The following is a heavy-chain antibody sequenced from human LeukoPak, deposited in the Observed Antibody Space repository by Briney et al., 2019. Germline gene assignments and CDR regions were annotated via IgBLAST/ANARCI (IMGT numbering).Heavy chain of an antibody. D-gene: IGHD4-17*01. CDR1: GFTFSSYD. J-gene: IGHJ4*02. V-gene: IGHV3-53*01. CDR2: IYSGGRT. Sequence: GGTLRLSCAASGFTFSSYDMSWVGQAPGKGLEWVSVIYSGGRTYYADSVRGRFTISRDNSKNTLYLQMNSLRAEDPAVYYCARTPGLHDYGYWGQGTLVTVSS. CDR3: ARTPGLHDYGY.